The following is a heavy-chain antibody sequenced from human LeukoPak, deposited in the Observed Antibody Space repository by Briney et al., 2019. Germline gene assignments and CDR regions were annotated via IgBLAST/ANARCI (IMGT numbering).Heavy chain of an antibody. CDR1: GYSFSSFW. J-gene: IGHJ4*02. CDR3: ATVGRYCSTSNCYTH. D-gene: IGHD2-2*02. CDR2: FYPGDSAT. Sequence: GESLKISCKGSGYSFSSFWIGWVRRMPGKGLEWMGIFYPGDSATRYSPSFQGQVTISADKSISTAYLQWNSLKASDTAMYYCATVGRYCSTSNCYTHWGQGTLVTVSS. V-gene: IGHV5-51*01.